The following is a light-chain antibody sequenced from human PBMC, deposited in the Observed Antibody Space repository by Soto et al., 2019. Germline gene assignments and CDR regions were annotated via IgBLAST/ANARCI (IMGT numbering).Light chain of an antibody. V-gene: IGKV3-20*01. CDR3: HQYGSSPYT. CDR1: QSVSSSY. J-gene: IGKJ2*01. CDR2: GAS. Sequence: EIVLTQSPGTLSLSPGERATLSCRASQSVSSSYLAWYQQKIGQAPRLLIYGASSRATGIPDRFSGSGSGTDFTLTISRLEPEDFAVYYCHQYGSSPYTFGQGTKVDIK.